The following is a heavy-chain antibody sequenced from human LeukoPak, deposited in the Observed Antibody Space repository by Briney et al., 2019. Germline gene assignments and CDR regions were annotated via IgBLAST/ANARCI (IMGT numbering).Heavy chain of an antibody. J-gene: IGHJ5*02. D-gene: IGHD6-13*01. CDR3: ARDDGSPAAGRSGGFDP. CDR2: IYYSGST. Sequence: SQTLSLTCTVSGGSISSGGYYWSWIRQHPGKGLEWIGYIYYSGSTYYNPSLKSRVTISVDTSKNQFSLKLSSVTAADTAVDYCARDDGSPAAGRSGGFDPWGQGTLVTVSS. CDR1: GGSISSGGYY. V-gene: IGHV4-31*03.